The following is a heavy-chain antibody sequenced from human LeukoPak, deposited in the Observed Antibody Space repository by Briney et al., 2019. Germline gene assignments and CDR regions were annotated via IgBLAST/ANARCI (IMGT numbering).Heavy chain of an antibody. Sequence: SETLSLTCTVSGYSISSGYYWGWIRQPPGKGLEWIGNIYPTGSTYYNPSLKSRVTISVDTSKNQFSLKVSSVSAADTAVYYCARVYSSSWYWNWFDPWGQGTLVTVSS. D-gene: IGHD6-13*01. J-gene: IGHJ5*02. V-gene: IGHV4-38-2*02. CDR2: IYPTGST. CDR3: ARVYSSSWYWNWFDP. CDR1: GYSISSGYY.